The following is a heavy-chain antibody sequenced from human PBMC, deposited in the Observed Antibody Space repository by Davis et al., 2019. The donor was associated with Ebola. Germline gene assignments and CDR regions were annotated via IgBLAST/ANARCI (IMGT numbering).Heavy chain of an antibody. CDR2: LNQDGGQK. CDR3: GRDVSGSYDY. J-gene: IGHJ4*02. Sequence: GSLRLSCAASGFTFSSYWMAWVRQAPGKGLEWVANLNQDGGQKYYVDSVKGRFTISRDNAKNSLYLQMDSLRAEDTAMYYCGRDVSGSYDYWGQGTLVTVSS. CDR1: GFTFSSYW. D-gene: IGHD1-26*01. V-gene: IGHV3-7*01.